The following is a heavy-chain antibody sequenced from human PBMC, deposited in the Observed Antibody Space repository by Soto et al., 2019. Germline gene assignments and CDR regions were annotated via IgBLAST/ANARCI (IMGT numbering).Heavy chain of an antibody. D-gene: IGHD2-15*01. CDR3: ARAKGFGANSWLDS. V-gene: IGHV4-34*01. Sequence: QVQLQQWGAGLLKPSETLSLTCAVYGGSFSGYYWSWIRQPPGKGLEWIGEINHSGSANYNPSLESRPTISGDTAKNKFSPEVRSVTAADTAVYYCARAKGFGANSWLDSWGQGNLVTVSS. J-gene: IGHJ5*01. CDR1: GGSFSGYY. CDR2: INHSGSA.